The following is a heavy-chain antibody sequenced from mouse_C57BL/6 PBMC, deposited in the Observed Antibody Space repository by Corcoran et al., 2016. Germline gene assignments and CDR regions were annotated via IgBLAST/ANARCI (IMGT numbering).Heavy chain of an antibody. CDR2: IYPRDGST. CDR1: GYTFTSYD. V-gene: IGHV1-85*01. D-gene: IGHD3-2*02. J-gene: IGHJ2*01. Sequence: QIQLVQSGPELKKPGETVKISCKASGYTFTSYDIHWVKQRPGQGLEWIGWIYPRDGSTKYNEKFKGKDTLTVDTSSSTAYMERHSLTSEDSAVYFCARWTAAQADYVDYWGQGTTRTVSA. CDR3: ARWTAAQADYVDY.